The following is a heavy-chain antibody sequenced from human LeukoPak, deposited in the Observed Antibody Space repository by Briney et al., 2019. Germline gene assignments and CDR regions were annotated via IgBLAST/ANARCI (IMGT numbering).Heavy chain of an antibody. V-gene: IGHV1-69*01. CDR1: GGTFNSYA. Sequence: SVKVSFKASGGTFNSYAISWVRQAPGQRVEWMGGIIPIFGTANYAQKFQGRVTITADESTSTAYMELSSLRSEDTAVYYCARVAAAAAGDWGQGTLVTVSS. J-gene: IGHJ4*02. CDR3: ARVAAAAAGD. D-gene: IGHD6-13*01. CDR2: IIPIFGTA.